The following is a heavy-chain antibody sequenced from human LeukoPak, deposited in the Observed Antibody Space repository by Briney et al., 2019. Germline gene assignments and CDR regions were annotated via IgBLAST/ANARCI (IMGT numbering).Heavy chain of an antibody. CDR2: IYYSGST. CDR1: GGSISSYY. Sequence: SETLSLTCTVSGGSISSYYWSWIRQPPGNGLEWIGYIYYSGSTNYNPSLKSRVTISVDTSKNHFSLKLSSVTAADTAVYYCARSDSSGWRNDAFDIWGQGTMVTVSS. CDR3: ARSDSSGWRNDAFDI. V-gene: IGHV4-59*01. J-gene: IGHJ3*02. D-gene: IGHD6-19*01.